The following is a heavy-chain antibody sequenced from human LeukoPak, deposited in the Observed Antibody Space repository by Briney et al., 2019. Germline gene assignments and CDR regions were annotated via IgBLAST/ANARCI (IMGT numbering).Heavy chain of an antibody. CDR3: ARPAGYSGYDYVH. V-gene: IGHV1-18*01. CDR1: GFTFTRYG. CDR2: MSTYSGNT. D-gene: IGHD5-12*01. J-gene: IGHJ4*02. Sequence: ASVKVSCKASGFTFTRYGISWVRQAPGRGLEWMGWMSTYSGNTEYSQKIQDRVTMTRDTSTNTAYMELRSLTSDDTAVYYCARPAGYSGYDYVHWGQGTLVTVSS.